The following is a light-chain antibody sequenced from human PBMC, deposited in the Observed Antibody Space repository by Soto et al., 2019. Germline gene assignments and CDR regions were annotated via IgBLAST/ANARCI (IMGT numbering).Light chain of an antibody. J-gene: IGLJ1*01. CDR2: DNN. V-gene: IGLV1-40*01. Sequence: QSVLTQPPSVSGAPGQRVTISCTGSSSNIGAGYDVHWYQQLPGTAPKLLIYDNNNRPSGVPDRFSGSKSGTSASLAITGLQAEDEADYYCQSFDSDLSAYVFGTGTKVTVL. CDR1: SSNIGAGYD. CDR3: QSFDSDLSAYV.